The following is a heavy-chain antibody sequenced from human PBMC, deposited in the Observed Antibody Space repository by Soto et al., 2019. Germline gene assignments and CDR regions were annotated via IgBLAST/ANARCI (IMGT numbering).Heavy chain of an antibody. D-gene: IGHD3-9*01. CDR3: TRAGPYYDILTGYPDY. J-gene: IGHJ4*02. Sequence: LRLSCTASGFTFGDYAMSWVRQAPGKGLEWVGFIRSKAYGGTTEYAASVKGRFTISRDDSKSIAYLQMNSLKTEDTAVYYCTRAGPYYDILTGYPDYWGQGTLVTVSS. CDR2: IRSKAYGGTT. V-gene: IGHV3-49*04. CDR1: GFTFGDYA.